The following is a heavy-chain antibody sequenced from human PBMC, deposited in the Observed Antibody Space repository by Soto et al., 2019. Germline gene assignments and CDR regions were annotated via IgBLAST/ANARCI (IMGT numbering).Heavy chain of an antibody. CDR2: ISAYNGNT. CDR1: GYTFTSYG. J-gene: IGHJ4*02. Sequence: QVQLAQSGAEVKKPGASVKVSCKASGYTFTSYGISWVRQAPGQGLEWMGWISAYNGNTNYAQKLQGRVTMTTDTPTSTPYRELRSLRSDDTAVYYSAREDPPSWNWGQGTLVTVSS. D-gene: IGHD2-2*01. V-gene: IGHV1-18*01. CDR3: AREDPPSWN.